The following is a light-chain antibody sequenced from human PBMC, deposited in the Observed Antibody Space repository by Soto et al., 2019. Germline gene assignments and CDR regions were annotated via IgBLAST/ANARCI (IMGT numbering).Light chain of an antibody. CDR3: QQYGSSPLFT. V-gene: IGKV3-20*01. CDR2: GAS. CDR1: QSVSSSY. J-gene: IGKJ3*01. Sequence: EIVLTQSPGTLSLSPWERATLSCRASQSVSSSYLAWYQQNPGQAPRLLIYGASSRATGIPDRFSGSGSGTDFTLTISRLEPEDFAVYYCQQYGSSPLFTFGPGTKVDIK.